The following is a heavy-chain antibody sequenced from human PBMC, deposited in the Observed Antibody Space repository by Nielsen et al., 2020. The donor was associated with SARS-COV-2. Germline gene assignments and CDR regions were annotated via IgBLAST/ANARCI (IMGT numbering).Heavy chain of an antibody. J-gene: IGHJ6*02. CDR1: GFPFSDYA. V-gene: IGHV3-23*01. D-gene: IGHD6-6*01. CDR3: VKWVQLDLGYYYHGMDV. Sequence: GESLKISCAASGFPFSDYAMAWVRQAPGKGLEWVSLIKTNGGITYYADSVKGRCTLSRDNSKNTLYLQINSLRVEDTAVYYCVKWVQLDLGYYYHGMDVWGQGTTVTVSS. CDR2: IKTNGGIT.